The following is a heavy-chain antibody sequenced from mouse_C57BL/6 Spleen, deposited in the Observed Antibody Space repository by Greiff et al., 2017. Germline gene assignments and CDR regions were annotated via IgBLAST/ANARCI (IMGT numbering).Heavy chain of an antibody. CDR2: ISNLAYSI. Sequence: EVHLVESGGGLVQPGGSLKLSCAASGFTFSDYGMAWVRQAPRQGPEWVAFISNLAYSIYYADTVTGRFTISRENAKNTLYLEMSSLRSEDTAMYYCARHSGYYAMDYWGQGTSVTVSA. J-gene: IGHJ4*01. V-gene: IGHV5-15*01. CDR3: ARHSGYYAMDY. CDR1: GFTFSDYG.